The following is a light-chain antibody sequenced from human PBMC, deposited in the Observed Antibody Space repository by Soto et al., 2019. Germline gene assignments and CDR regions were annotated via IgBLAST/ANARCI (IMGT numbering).Light chain of an antibody. Sequence: QSVLTQPPAASGSPGQSVAISCTGTSSDVGGYNYVSWDQQHPGKAPKVMIYEVSKRASGVPDRFSGSKSGNTASLPVSGLRAEDEADYYCNSYAGNHKWVVGGGTKLAVL. V-gene: IGLV2-8*01. CDR1: SSDVGGYNY. CDR2: EVS. CDR3: NSYAGNHKWV. J-gene: IGLJ3*02.